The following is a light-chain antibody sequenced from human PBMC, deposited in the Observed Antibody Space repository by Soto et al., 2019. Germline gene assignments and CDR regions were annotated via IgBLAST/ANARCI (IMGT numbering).Light chain of an antibody. CDR1: QSVIGN. Sequence: EIVMTQSPVTLSVSLGERATLSCRASQSVIGNLSWYQQKPGQAPRLLIYGASTRATGIPARFSGSGSGTEFTLTISSLQSEDFALYYCQQYNNWLWTFGQGTKVDI. CDR2: GAS. V-gene: IGKV3-15*01. CDR3: QQYNNWLWT. J-gene: IGKJ1*01.